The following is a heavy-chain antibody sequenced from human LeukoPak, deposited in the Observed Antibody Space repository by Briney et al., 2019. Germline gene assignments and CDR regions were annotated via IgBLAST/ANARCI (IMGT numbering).Heavy chain of an antibody. Sequence: SETLSLTCTVSGGSISSGGYYWSWIRQHPGKGLEWIGYIYYSGSTYYNPSLKSRVTISVDTSKNQFSLKLSSVTAADTAVYYCARDRATYGSGSCWNWFDPWGQGTLVTVSS. CDR2: IYYSGST. V-gene: IGHV4-31*03. CDR1: GGSISSGGYY. CDR3: ARDRATYGSGSCWNWFDP. J-gene: IGHJ5*02. D-gene: IGHD3-10*01.